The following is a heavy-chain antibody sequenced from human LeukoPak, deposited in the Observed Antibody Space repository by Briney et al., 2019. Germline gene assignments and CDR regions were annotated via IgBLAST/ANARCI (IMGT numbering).Heavy chain of an antibody. Sequence: GGPLRLSCAASGFTFSSHAMNWVRQAPGKGLEWVSGLGGSGGSTYYADSVRGRFTISRDNSKNTLYLQMNSLRAEDTAVYYCARSSTRSYYMDVWGKGTTVTVSS. D-gene: IGHD2-2*01. CDR1: GFTFSSHA. CDR2: LGGSGGST. J-gene: IGHJ6*03. CDR3: ARSSTRSYYMDV. V-gene: IGHV3-23*01.